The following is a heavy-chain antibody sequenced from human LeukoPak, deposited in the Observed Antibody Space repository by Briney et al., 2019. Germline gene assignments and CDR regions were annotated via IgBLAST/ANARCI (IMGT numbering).Heavy chain of an antibody. CDR1: GFIFSDHY. V-gene: IGHV3-11*01. CDR3: AREERRLYGNPDH. CDR2: IDKSGTNI. J-gene: IGHJ4*02. D-gene: IGHD2/OR15-2a*01. Sequence: PGGSLRLSCAASGFIFSDHYMGWIGQAPGKGLEWVSYIDKSGTNIDYADSVKGRFTVSRDNTRNSLFLQMNSLSAEDTAVYFCAREERRLYGNPDHWGQGTLVTVSS.